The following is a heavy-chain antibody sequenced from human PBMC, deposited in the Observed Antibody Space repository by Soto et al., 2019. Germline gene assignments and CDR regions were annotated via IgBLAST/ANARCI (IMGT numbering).Heavy chain of an antibody. D-gene: IGHD6-25*01. CDR3: ARSNSATTQRRYAFDI. V-gene: IGHV3-30-3*01. CDR2: VSYDGNYK. Sequence: GGSLRLSCAASGFTFITYAMHWVRLAPGKGLEWVAAVSYDGNYKHYADSVKGRFSISRDNSRNTLNLQMSSLRPEDTAVYYCARSNSATTQRRYAFDIWGQGTEVTVSS. CDR1: GFTFITYA. J-gene: IGHJ3*02.